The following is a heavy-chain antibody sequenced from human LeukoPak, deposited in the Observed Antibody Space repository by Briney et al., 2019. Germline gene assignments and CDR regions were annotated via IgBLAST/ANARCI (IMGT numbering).Heavy chain of an antibody. CDR3: AKQDYDSSGPDAFDI. Sequence: GGSLRLSCAASGFTFSSYAMSWVRQAPGKGLEWVSAISGSGGSTYYADSVKGRFTISRDNSKNTLYLQMNSLSAEDTAVYYCAKQDYDSSGPDAFDIWGQGTMVTVSS. CDR2: ISGSGGST. J-gene: IGHJ3*02. V-gene: IGHV3-23*01. CDR1: GFTFSSYA. D-gene: IGHD3-22*01.